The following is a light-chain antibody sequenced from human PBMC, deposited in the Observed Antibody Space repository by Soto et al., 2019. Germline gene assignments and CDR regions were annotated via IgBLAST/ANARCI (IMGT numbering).Light chain of an antibody. CDR2: EVS. J-gene: IGLJ2*01. Sequence: QSVLTQPASVSGSPGQSITISCTGSSSDVGGYHYVSWYQQYPGEAPKLAISEVSNRPSGVSNRFSGSKSGNTASLTISGLQAEDEADYYCCSYTSSTTPLFGGGTQLTVL. CDR3: CSYTSSTTPL. CDR1: SSDVGGYHY. V-gene: IGLV2-14*01.